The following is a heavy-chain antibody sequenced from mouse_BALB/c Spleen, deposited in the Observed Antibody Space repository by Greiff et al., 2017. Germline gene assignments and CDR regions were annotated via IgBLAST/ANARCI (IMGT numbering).Heavy chain of an antibody. CDR1: GFTFSSYA. CDR3: ARGSYYGYYYAMDY. V-gene: IGHV5-6-5*01. Sequence: EVKLVESGGGLVKPGGSLKLSCAASGFTFSSYAMSWVRQTPEKRLEWVASISSGGSTYYPDSVKGRFTISRDNARNILYLQMSSLRSEDTAMYYCARGSYYGYYYAMDYWGQGTSVTVSS. D-gene: IGHD1-2*01. CDR2: ISSGGST. J-gene: IGHJ4*01.